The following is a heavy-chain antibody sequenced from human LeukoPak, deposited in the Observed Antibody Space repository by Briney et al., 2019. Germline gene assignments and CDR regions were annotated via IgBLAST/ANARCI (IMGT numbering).Heavy chain of an antibody. CDR3: ARAVDSSGYQHRGFDP. CDR2: IYSNGVT. CDR1: GDSISGGSYY. V-gene: IGHV4-61*02. J-gene: IGHJ5*02. D-gene: IGHD3-22*01. Sequence: PSETLSLTCTVSGDSISGGSYYWSWIRQPAGKGLEWIGRIYSNGVTNYHPSLKSRVIISVDTSKNQFSLQLSSVTAADTAMYYCARAVDSSGYQHRGFDPWGQGTLVTVSS.